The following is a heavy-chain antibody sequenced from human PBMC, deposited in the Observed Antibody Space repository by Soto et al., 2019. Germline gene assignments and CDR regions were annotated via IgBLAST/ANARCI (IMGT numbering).Heavy chain of an antibody. D-gene: IGHD2-2*01. V-gene: IGHV3-30*18. J-gene: IGHJ6*02. CDR1: GLNVSHYG. Sequence: VGSLRLSCAAFGLNVSHYGMRWVRQAPGKGLEWVALISYDGSETFYADSVKGRFTISRDISKNTLSLQMNSLRVGDTAVYYCANNYQVLPNQYYYGMDVWGQGTTVTVSS. CDR2: ISYDGSET. CDR3: ANNYQVLPNQYYYGMDV.